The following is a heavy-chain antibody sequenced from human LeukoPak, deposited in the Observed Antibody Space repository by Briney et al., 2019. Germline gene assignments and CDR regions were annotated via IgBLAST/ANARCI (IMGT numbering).Heavy chain of an antibody. CDR3: ARDRAGSYSYAFDI. J-gene: IGHJ3*02. V-gene: IGHV1-2*02. CDR2: INPNSGGT. D-gene: IGHD1-26*01. Sequence: GASVKVSCKASGYTFTGYYMHWVRQAPGQGLEWMGWINPNSGGTNYAQKFQGRVTMTRDTSISTAYMELSRLRSDDTAVYYCARDRAGSYSYAFDIWGQGTMVTVSS. CDR1: GYTFTGYY.